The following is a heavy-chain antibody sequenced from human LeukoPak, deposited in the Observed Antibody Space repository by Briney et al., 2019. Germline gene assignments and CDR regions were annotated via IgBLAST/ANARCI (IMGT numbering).Heavy chain of an antibody. Sequence: GGSLRLSCAASGFTFSSYEMNWVRQAPGEGLEWVSYISSSGGTIYYADSVKGRSTISRDNAKNALYLQMNRLRAEDTAVYYCARGQSRNIVGATRYGMDVWGQGTTVTVSS. V-gene: IGHV3-48*03. CDR3: ARGQSRNIVGATRYGMDV. J-gene: IGHJ6*02. CDR1: GFTFSSYE. D-gene: IGHD1-26*01. CDR2: ISSSGGTI.